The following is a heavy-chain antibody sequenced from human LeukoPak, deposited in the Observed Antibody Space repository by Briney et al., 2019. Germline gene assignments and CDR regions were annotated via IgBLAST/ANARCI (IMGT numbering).Heavy chain of an antibody. Sequence: GGSLRLSCAASGFTFDGYGMSSVRPAPGTGLECICGSKWNGCGPGYADSVKVRFIMSRDNAKNSLYLHRNGLRADDMALYCAAGALHYCGSSGYDYWGQGALVTVSS. CDR1: GFTFDGYG. V-gene: IGHV3-20*04. CDR2: SKWNGCGP. D-gene: IGHD3-22*01. CDR3: AGALHYCGSSGYDY. J-gene: IGHJ4*02.